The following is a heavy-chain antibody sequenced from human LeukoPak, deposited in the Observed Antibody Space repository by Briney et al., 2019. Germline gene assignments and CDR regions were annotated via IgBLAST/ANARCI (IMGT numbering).Heavy chain of an antibody. D-gene: IGHD6-13*01. CDR2: IFHRGST. V-gene: IGHV4-39*01. J-gene: IGHJ6*02. Sequence: SETLSLTCTVSGGSIGSSNYYWGWIRQPPGKGLEWIGNIFHRGSTYYNPSLRSRVTISVDTSKNQFSLNLTSVTAADTAVYYCARAGAFRAAAGHGMDVWGQGTTVTVSS. CDR3: ARAGAFRAAAGHGMDV. CDR1: GGSIGSSNYY.